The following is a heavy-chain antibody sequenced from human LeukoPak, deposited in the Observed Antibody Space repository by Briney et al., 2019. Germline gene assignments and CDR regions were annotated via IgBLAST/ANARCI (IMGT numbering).Heavy chain of an antibody. Sequence: SVKVSCKASGGTFSSYAISWVRQAPGQGLEWMGGIIPIFGTANYAQKFQGRVTITADESTSTAYMELSSLRSEDTAVYYCARALYSGSFPPYYFDYWGQGTLVTVSS. CDR3: ARALYSGSFPPYYFDY. CDR1: GGTFSSYA. J-gene: IGHJ4*02. V-gene: IGHV1-69*13. CDR2: IIPIFGTA. D-gene: IGHD1-26*01.